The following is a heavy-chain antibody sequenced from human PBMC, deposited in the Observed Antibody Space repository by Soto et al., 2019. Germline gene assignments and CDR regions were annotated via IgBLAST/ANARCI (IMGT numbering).Heavy chain of an antibody. D-gene: IGHD1-1*01. Sequence: QVQLVESGGGVVQPGRSLRLSCEASGFPFISHGMHWVRQAPGKGLEWVASIWHDGNNKQYADSVKGRFTISRDNSRKTLYLQMNSLRAEDTAVYYCAGIRTWTIVKLGLDQWGQGTLVTVSS. CDR3: AGIRTWTIVKLGLDQ. V-gene: IGHV3-33*01. CDR1: GFPFISHG. CDR2: IWHDGNNK. J-gene: IGHJ4*02.